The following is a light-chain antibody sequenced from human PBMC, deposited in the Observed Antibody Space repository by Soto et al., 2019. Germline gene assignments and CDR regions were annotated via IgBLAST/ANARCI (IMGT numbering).Light chain of an antibody. J-gene: IGLJ2*01. V-gene: IGLV1-44*01. CDR2: SNN. Sequence: QSVLTQPPSASGTPGQRVTIACSESSSNIGSKTVNWYQQLPGTAPKLLIYSNNQRPSGVPDRFSGSKSGTSASLAISGLQSEDEADYYCAAWDDSLNGVVFGGGTKVTVL. CDR1: SSNIGSKT. CDR3: AAWDDSLNGVV.